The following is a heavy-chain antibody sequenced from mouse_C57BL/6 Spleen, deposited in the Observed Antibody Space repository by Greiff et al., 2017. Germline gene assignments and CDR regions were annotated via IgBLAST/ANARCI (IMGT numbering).Heavy chain of an antibody. CDR1: GYSFTGYY. D-gene: IGHD2-3*01. CDR3: ARYDGYFDY. CDR2: INPSTGGT. J-gene: IGHJ2*01. Sequence: EVQRVESGPELVKPGASVKISCKASGYSFTGYYMNWVKQSPEKSLEWIGEINPSTGGTTYNQKFKAKATLTVDKSSSTAYMQLKSLTSEDSAVYYCARYDGYFDYWGQGTTLTVSS. V-gene: IGHV1-42*01.